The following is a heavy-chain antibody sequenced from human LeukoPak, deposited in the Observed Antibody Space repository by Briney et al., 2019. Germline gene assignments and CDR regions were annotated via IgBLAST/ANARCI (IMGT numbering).Heavy chain of an antibody. CDR3: AREYGSGRPFYYYYMDV. D-gene: IGHD3-10*01. Sequence: PSETLSLTCAVYGGSFSGYYWSWIRQPPGKGLEWIGEINHSGSTNYNPSLKSRVTISVDTSKNQFSLKLSSATAADTAVYYCAREYGSGRPFYYYYMDVWGKGTTVTVSS. CDR1: GGSFSGYY. V-gene: IGHV4-34*01. J-gene: IGHJ6*03. CDR2: INHSGST.